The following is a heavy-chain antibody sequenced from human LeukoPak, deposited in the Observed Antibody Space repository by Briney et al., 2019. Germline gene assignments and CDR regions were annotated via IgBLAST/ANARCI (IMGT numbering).Heavy chain of an antibody. V-gene: IGHV3-53*01. Sequence: GGSLRLSCGASGFTVKNNYMNWVRQAPGKGLEWVSGIYGDNSTYYADFVKGRFTISRDSSKSTLYLQMNSLRAEDTAVYYCAIGSYCSGGSCYPLFDYWGRGTLVTVSS. J-gene: IGHJ4*02. CDR3: AIGSYCSGGSCYPLFDY. CDR2: IYGDNST. CDR1: GFTVKNNY. D-gene: IGHD2-15*01.